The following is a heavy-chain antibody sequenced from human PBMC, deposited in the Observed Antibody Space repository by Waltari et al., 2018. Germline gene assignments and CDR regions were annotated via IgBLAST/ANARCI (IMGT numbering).Heavy chain of an antibody. V-gene: IGHV3-30*02. CDR3: AKEVVAATLGY. D-gene: IGHD2-15*01. J-gene: IGHJ4*02. Sequence: QVQLVESGGGVVQPGGSLRLSCAASGFTFSSYDMHWVRQAPGKGLEWVAFIRYDGSNKYYADSVKGRFTISRDNSKNTLYLQMNSLRAEDTAVYYCAKEVVAATLGYWGQGTLVTVSS. CDR2: IRYDGSNK. CDR1: GFTFSSYD.